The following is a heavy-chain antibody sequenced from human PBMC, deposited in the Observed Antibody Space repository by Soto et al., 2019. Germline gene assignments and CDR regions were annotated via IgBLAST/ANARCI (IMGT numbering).Heavy chain of an antibody. CDR3: AKSRDAYNFYFYYGMDV. Sequence: GGSLSLSCAASGFTFSNYGMHWVRQTPGKGLEWVALILYDGSNKYYGDSVKGRFTISRDNSKNTLYLQVSSLRAEDTAAYYCAKSRDAYNFYFYYGMDVWGQGTTVTVSS. V-gene: IGHV3-30*18. CDR1: GFTFSNYG. D-gene: IGHD2-2*01. J-gene: IGHJ6*02. CDR2: ILYDGSNK.